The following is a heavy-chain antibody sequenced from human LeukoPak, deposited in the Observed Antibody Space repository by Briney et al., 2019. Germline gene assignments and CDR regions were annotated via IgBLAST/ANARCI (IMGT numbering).Heavy chain of an antibody. CDR3: ARDLDSSSWWNWFDP. D-gene: IGHD6-13*01. V-gene: IGHV3-7*01. CDR1: GFSFSTYW. J-gene: IGHJ5*02. Sequence: GGSLRLSCVASGFSFSTYWMSWVRQAPGKGLEWVANIKEDGSEKKYVDSVKGRFTISRDNAKNPLYLQMNSLRADDTAMYYCARDLDSSSWWNWFDPWGQGTLVTVSS. CDR2: IKEDGSEK.